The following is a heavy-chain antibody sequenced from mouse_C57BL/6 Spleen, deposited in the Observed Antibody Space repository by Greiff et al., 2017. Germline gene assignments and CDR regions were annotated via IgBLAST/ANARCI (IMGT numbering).Heavy chain of an antibody. D-gene: IGHD4-1*01. V-gene: IGHV1-63*01. J-gene: IGHJ4*01. Sequence: VQLQQSGAELVRPGTSVKMSCKASGYTFTNYWIGWAKQRPGHGLEWIGDIYPGGSYTNYNEKFKGKATLTADKSSSTAYMQFSSLTSEDSAIYYCARGPWEGAMDYWGQGTSVTVSS. CDR1: GYTFTNYW. CDR3: ARGPWEGAMDY. CDR2: IYPGGSYT.